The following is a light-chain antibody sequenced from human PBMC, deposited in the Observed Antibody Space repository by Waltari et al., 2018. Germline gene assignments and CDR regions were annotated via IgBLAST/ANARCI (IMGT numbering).Light chain of an antibody. CDR1: SSDVGSYDS. J-gene: IGLJ3*02. V-gene: IGLV2-11*01. Sequence: QSALIQPPSVSGSPGQSVTISCTGTSSDVGSYDSVSWYQQHPSTVPKPMIYSVNTHPSGVPDRFSGSKSGNTASMTISGLQTEDEPAFYCCSYSSSATWVFGGGTKLTVL. CDR2: SVN. CDR3: CSYSSSATWV.